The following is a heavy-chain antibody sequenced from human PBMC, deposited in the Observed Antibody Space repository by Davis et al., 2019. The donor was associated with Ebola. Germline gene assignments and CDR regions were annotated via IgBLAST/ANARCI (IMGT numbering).Heavy chain of an antibody. CDR3: ARVRFGDTAVDY. D-gene: IGHD5-18*01. V-gene: IGHV3-13*01. Sequence: GESLNISCAASGFTFSSYDMHWVRQGTGKGLEWVSAFGTAGDTYYPGSVKGRFTISRENAKNSLYLQMNSLRAEDTAVYYCARVRFGDTAVDYWGQGTLVTVSS. CDR1: GFTFSSYD. J-gene: IGHJ4*02. CDR2: FGTAGDT.